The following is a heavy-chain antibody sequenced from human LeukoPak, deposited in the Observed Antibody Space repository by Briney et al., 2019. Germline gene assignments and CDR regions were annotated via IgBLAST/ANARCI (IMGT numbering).Heavy chain of an antibody. CDR3: TRVTLRGSKYNWFDP. Sequence: SVKVSCTSSGGTFNTHIFNWVRQAPGQGLEWMGRITPIIGTTKYAQRFQGRVTITADTSTSTAYLELRGLTYDDSAAYYCTRVTLRGSKYNWFDPWGQGTHVSVSS. D-gene: IGHD1-26*01. CDR2: ITPIIGTT. J-gene: IGHJ5*02. V-gene: IGHV1-69*08. CDR1: GGTFNTHI.